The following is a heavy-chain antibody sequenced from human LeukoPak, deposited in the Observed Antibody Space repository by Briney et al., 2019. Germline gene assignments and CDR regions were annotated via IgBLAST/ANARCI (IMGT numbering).Heavy chain of an antibody. V-gene: IGHV3-33*08. CDR3: GRVGGWTLDY. CDR1: GSTFSSHG. D-gene: IGHD3/OR15-3a*01. Sequence: GRSLRLSCAASGSTFSSHGMHWVRQAPGKGLEWVAVIWYDGSNKYYADSVKGRFTISRDNSKNTQYLQMNSLRVEDTAVYYCGRVGGWTLDYWGQGTLVTVSS. CDR2: IWYDGSNK. J-gene: IGHJ4*02.